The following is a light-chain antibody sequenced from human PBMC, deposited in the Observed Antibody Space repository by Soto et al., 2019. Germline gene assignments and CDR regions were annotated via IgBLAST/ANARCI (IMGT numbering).Light chain of an antibody. CDR2: DAS. J-gene: IGKJ1*01. Sequence: DIQMTQSPSTLSGSVGDRVTITCRASQTSSSWLAWYQQKPGKAPKLLISDASNLESGVPSRFSGSGSGTEFSLSIRSLQPDDFATYYCQQYDSYRTFGQGTKVDIK. V-gene: IGKV1-5*01. CDR1: QTSSSW. CDR3: QQYDSYRT.